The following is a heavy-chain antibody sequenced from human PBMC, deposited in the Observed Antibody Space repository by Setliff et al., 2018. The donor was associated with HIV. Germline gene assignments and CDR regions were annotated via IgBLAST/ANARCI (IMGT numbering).Heavy chain of an antibody. J-gene: IGHJ4*02. CDR3: TTNIAARPEGGFDF. CDR2: INAGNGNT. Sequence: GASVKVSCKTSGYSFSSHPIHWVRQAPGQSLEWMGWINAGNGNTKYSQNFQGRVTFTSDTSASTAYMQLTSLRSEDTAVYYCTTNIAARPEGGFDFWGQGTLVTVSS. V-gene: IGHV1-3*01. CDR1: GYSFSSHP. D-gene: IGHD6-6*01.